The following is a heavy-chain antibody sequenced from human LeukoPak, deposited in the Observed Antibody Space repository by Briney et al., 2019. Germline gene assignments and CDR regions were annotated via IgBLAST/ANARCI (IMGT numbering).Heavy chain of an antibody. CDR2: IIYSRST. Sequence: SETLSLTCAVYGGSFSGYYWSWIRHPPRKGVVWIGEIIYSRSTNYNTPLKSRFTISVDTSKNQFSLNLSSVTAADTAVYYCARVTGWNALDYWGQGTLVTVSS. D-gene: IGHD1-1*01. J-gene: IGHJ4*02. V-gene: IGHV4-34*12. CDR3: ARVTGWNALDY. CDR1: GGSFSGYY.